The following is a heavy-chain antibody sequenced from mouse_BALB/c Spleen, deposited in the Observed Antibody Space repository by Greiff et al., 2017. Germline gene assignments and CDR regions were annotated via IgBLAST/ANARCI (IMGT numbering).Heavy chain of an antibody. CDR1: GFTFSSYG. CDR3: ARDQDGNYLYYYAMDY. V-gene: IGHV5-6-3*01. Sequence: EVQVVESGGGLVQPGGSLKLSCAASGFTFSSYGMSWVRQTPDKRLELVATINSNGGSTYYPDSVKGRFTISRDNAKNTLYLQMSSLKSEDTAMYYCARDQDGNYLYYYAMDYWGQGTSVTVSS. CDR2: INSNGGST. D-gene: IGHD2-1*01. J-gene: IGHJ4*01.